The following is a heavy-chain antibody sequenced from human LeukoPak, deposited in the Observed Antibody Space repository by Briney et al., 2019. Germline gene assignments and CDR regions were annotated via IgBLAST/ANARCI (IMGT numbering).Heavy chain of an antibody. D-gene: IGHD3-16*01. CDR2: INCDTGGT. V-gene: IGHV1-2*02. CDR1: GYFFSDYY. CDR3: ASGSLCLESEARVDIFRHGGGEKQPHTELDY. Sequence: ASVKVSCKPSGYFFSDYYLHWVRQAPGQGLEWMGWINCDTGGTNYAQKFQDRVTMTRDTSSSEVYMELGRLTSDDPAVYYCASGSLCLESEARVDIFRHGGGEKQPHTELDYWGQGTLVTVSS. J-gene: IGHJ4*02.